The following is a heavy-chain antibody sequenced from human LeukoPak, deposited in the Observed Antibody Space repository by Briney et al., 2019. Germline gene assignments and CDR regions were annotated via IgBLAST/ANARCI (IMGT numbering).Heavy chain of an antibody. CDR1: GFTVSSNY. CDR3: ARSPGYSYSDAFDY. Sequence: GGSLRLSCAASGFTVSSNYMSWVRQAPGKGLEWVSVIYSGGSTNYADSVKGRFTISRGNSKNTLYLQMNSLRAEDTAVYYCARSPGYSYSDAFDYWGQGTLVTVSS. V-gene: IGHV3-53*01. J-gene: IGHJ4*02. D-gene: IGHD5-18*01. CDR2: IYSGGST.